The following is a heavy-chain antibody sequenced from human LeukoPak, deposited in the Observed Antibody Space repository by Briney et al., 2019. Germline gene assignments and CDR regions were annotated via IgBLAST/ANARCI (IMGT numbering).Heavy chain of an antibody. CDR3: ARDPYSRGFAAFDV. V-gene: IGHV3-7*04. CDR2: IKEDGSEK. Sequence: GGSLRLSCTASGFTFNTYWMAWVRQAPGKGREWVANIKEDGSEKVYVDSLKGRFTISRDNAKNALFLQMNSLRVEDTAVYYCARDPYSRGFAAFDVWGQGTMVTVSS. J-gene: IGHJ3*01. D-gene: IGHD6-19*01. CDR1: GFTFNTYW.